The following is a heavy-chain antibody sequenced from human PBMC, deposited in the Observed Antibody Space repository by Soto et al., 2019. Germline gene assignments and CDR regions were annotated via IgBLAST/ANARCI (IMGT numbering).Heavy chain of an antibody. CDR3: ARILWVAYWFDP. D-gene: IGHD2-15*01. Sequence: SETLSLTCTVSGGSISSSSYYWGWIRQPPGKGLEWIGSIYYSGSTYYNPSLKSRVTISVDTSKNQFSLKLSSVTAADTAVYYCARILWVAYWFDPWGQGTLVTVSS. V-gene: IGHV4-39*01. J-gene: IGHJ5*02. CDR2: IYYSGST. CDR1: GGSISSSSYY.